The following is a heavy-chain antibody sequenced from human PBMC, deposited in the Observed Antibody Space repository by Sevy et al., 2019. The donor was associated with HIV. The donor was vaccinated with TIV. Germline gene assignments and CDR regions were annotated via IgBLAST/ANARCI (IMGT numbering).Heavy chain of an antibody. CDR3: AKDRRSSGWYQYFDY. CDR2: IRYDGSNK. CDR1: GFSFSTYA. D-gene: IGHD6-19*01. V-gene: IGHV3-30*02. J-gene: IGHJ4*02. Sequence: GGSLRLSCAASGFSFSTYAMTWVRQAPGKGLEWVAFIRYDGSNKYYADSVKGRFTISRDNSKNTLYLQMNSLRAEDTAVYYCAKDRRSSGWYQYFDYWGQGTLVTVSS.